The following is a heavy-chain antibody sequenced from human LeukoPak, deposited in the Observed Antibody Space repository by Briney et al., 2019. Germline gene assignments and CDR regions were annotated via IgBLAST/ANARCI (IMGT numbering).Heavy chain of an antibody. Sequence: ASVKVSCKASGGTFPNYDISWVRQAPGQGLEWMGRFVPSVDVANYSPKFRGRVTITADKSTTTVFMELSSLRSEDTAVYYCASGLGFCSGSDCTNLVKDYYYGMNVWGQGTTVTVSS. CDR2: FVPSVDVA. D-gene: IGHD2-15*01. J-gene: IGHJ6*02. CDR3: ASGLGFCSGSDCTNLVKDYYYGMNV. CDR1: GGTFPNYD. V-gene: IGHV1-69*04.